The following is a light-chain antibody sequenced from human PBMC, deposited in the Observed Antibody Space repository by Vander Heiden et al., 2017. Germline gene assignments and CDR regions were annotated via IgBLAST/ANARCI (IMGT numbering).Light chain of an antibody. CDR3: QSYDINTGDVV. CDR1: SGSIASNY. Sequence: SVSESPGKTVTISCTRSSGSIASNYVQWFQQRPGSSPTTVIYEDNKRPSGVPDRCSGSIDSSSNSASLTISGLKTEDEADYYCQSYDINTGDVVFGGGTKLTVL. V-gene: IGLV6-57*01. J-gene: IGLJ2*01. CDR2: EDN.